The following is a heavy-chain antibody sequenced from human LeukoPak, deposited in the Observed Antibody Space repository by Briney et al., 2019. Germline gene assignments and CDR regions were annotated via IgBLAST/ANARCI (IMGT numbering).Heavy chain of an antibody. CDR1: GGSISSYY. D-gene: IGHD3-16*01. CDR3: ASNLYGYYYYYMDV. J-gene: IGHJ6*03. CDR2: IYYSGST. Sequence: SETLSLTCTVSGGSISSYYWSWIRQPPGKGLEWIGYIYYSGSTNYNPSLKSRVTISVDTSKNQFSLKLSSVTAADTAVYYCASNLYGYYYYYMDVWGKGTTVTVSS. V-gene: IGHV4-59*01.